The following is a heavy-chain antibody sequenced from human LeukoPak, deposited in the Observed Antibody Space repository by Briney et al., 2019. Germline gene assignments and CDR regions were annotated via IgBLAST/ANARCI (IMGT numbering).Heavy chain of an antibody. CDR2: IYYSGST. D-gene: IGHD4-17*01. J-gene: IGHJ4*02. CDR3: ARVSYGGSHAGDYFDY. V-gene: IGHV4-31*03. CDR1: GGSISSGGYY. Sequence: TLSLTCTVSGGSISSGGYYWSWIRQHPGKGLEWIGYIYYSGSTYYNPSLKSRVTISVDTSKNQFSLKLSSVTAADTAVYYCARVSYGGSHAGDYFDYWGQGTLVTVSS.